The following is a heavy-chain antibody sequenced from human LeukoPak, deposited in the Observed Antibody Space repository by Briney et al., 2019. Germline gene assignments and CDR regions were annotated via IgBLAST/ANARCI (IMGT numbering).Heavy chain of an antibody. CDR2: ISSSGSTI. CDR3: ASLVSMVRGVNGLDWFDP. Sequence: GGSLRLSCAASGFTFSSYEMNWVRQAPGKGLEWVSYISSSGSTIYYADSVKGRFTISRDNAKNSLYLQMNSLRAEDTAVYYCASLVSMVRGVNGLDWFDPGAREPWSPSPQ. CDR1: GFTFSSYE. D-gene: IGHD3-10*01. J-gene: IGHJ5*02. V-gene: IGHV3-48*03.